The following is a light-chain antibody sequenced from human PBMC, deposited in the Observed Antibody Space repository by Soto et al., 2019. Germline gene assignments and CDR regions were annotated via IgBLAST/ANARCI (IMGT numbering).Light chain of an antibody. CDR2: GAT. CDR1: QRISNY. Sequence: DIQMTQSPSSLSASVGDRVTITCRASQRISNYLNWYQQKPGKAPRVLIYGATTLQSGVPSRLSGRGSGTDFTLTISNLQPADFATYYCQQSYNTLTFAGGTNVDTK. V-gene: IGKV1-39*01. CDR3: QQSYNTLT. J-gene: IGKJ4*01.